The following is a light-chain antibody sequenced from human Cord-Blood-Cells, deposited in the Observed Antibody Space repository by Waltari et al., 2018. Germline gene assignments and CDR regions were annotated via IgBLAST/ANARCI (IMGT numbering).Light chain of an antibody. CDR2: GAS. Sequence: EIVMPQSTATLSVSPGERATLSCRASQSGSSDLAWYQQKPGQAPRLLIYGASTRATGIAARFSGSGSGTEFTLTISSLQSEDFAVYYCQQYNNWLLYTFGQGTKLEIK. J-gene: IGKJ2*01. V-gene: IGKV3-15*01. CDR1: QSGSSD. CDR3: QQYNNWLLYT.